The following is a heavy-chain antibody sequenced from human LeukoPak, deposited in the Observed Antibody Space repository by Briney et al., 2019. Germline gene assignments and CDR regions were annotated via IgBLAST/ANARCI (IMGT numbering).Heavy chain of an antibody. V-gene: IGHV3-48*03. CDR1: GFTFSSYE. Sequence: GGSLRLSCAASGFTFSSYEMDWVRQAPGKGLEWVSYISSSGTTIYYADSVKGRFTISRDNAKNSLYLQMNSLRAEDTAVYYCAKDSSGWFDYWGQGTLVTVSS. CDR3: AKDSSGWFDY. CDR2: ISSSGTTI. D-gene: IGHD6-19*01. J-gene: IGHJ4*02.